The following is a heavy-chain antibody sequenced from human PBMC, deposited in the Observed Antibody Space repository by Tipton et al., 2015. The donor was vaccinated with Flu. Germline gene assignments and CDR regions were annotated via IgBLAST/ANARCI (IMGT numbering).Heavy chain of an antibody. CDR3: ARVGVGWYFLQHWYFDL. CDR2: IYYSGGT. V-gene: IGHV4-59*12. J-gene: IGHJ2*01. D-gene: IGHD6-19*01. Sequence: TLSLTCTVSGGSISSYYWSWIRQPPGKGLEWIGYIYYSGGTNYNPSLKSRVTMSVDTSKNQFSLKLSSVTAADTAVYYCARVGVGWYFLQHWYFDLWGRGTLVTVSS. CDR1: GGSISSYY.